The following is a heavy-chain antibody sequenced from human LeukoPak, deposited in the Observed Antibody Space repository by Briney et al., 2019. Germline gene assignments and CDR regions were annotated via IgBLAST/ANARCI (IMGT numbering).Heavy chain of an antibody. D-gene: IGHD3-10*01. Sequence: GGSLRLSCAASGFTFSSYALHWVRQAPGRGLEWVAFISYDGNNKYYADSVKGRFTISRDNSKNTLYLQMNSLRAEDTAVYYCARDKNYGSGSYYYDYWGQGTLVTVSS. V-gene: IGHV3-30-3*01. CDR1: GFTFSSYA. J-gene: IGHJ4*02. CDR2: ISYDGNNK. CDR3: ARDKNYGSGSYYYDY.